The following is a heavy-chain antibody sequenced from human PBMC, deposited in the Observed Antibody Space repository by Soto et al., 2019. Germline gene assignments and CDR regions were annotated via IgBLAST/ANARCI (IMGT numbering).Heavy chain of an antibody. J-gene: IGHJ5*02. D-gene: IGHD1-26*01. CDR3: ARDRSSGSYYRWFDP. CDR1: GGSISSYY. Sequence: NPSETLSLTCTVSGGSISSYYWSWIRQPPGKGLEWIGYIYYSGSTNYNPSLKSRVTISVDTSKNQFSLKLSSVTAADTAVYYCARDRSSGSYYRWFDPWGQGTLVTVSS. CDR2: IYYSGST. V-gene: IGHV4-59*01.